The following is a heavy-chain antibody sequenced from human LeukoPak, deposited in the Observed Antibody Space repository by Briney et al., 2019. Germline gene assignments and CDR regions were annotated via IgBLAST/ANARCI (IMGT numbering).Heavy chain of an antibody. CDR1: GYSFTSYW. D-gene: IGHD4-23*01. CDR2: IYSGDSDT. V-gene: IGHV5-51*01. Sequence: GESLKISCKGSGYSFTSYWIGWVRQMPGKGLEWMGIIYSGDSDTRYSPSFQGQVTISADKSISTAYLQWSSLKASDTAMYYCARLGDYGGTSDLSGHADWFDPWGQGTLVTVSS. J-gene: IGHJ5*02. CDR3: ARLGDYGGTSDLSGHADWFDP.